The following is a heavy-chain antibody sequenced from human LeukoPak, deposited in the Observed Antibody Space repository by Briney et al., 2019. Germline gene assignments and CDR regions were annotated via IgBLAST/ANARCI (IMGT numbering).Heavy chain of an antibody. V-gene: IGHV1-18*01. CDR3: ARAGYYYGSGSSYFDY. CDR2: ISAYNGNT. Sequence: ASVKVSCKASGYTFTSYGISWVRQAPGQGLEWMGWISAYNGNTNYAQKLQGRVTMTTDTSTSTAYMELRSLRSDDTAVYYCARAGYYYGSGSSYFDYWGQGTLVTVSS. J-gene: IGHJ4*02. CDR1: GYTFTSYG. D-gene: IGHD3-10*01.